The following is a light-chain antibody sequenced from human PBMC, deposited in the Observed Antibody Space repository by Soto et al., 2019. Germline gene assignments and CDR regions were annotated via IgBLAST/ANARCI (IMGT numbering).Light chain of an antibody. J-gene: IGKJ1*01. V-gene: IGKV1-5*01. CDR1: QSINIW. CDR2: DAS. CDR3: QEYNSWRGEWT. Sequence: DIQMTQSPSTLSASVGDRVTITCRASQSINIWLAWYQQKAGKAPKLLIYDASTLGSGVPSRFSGSGSRTEFTLTISSLQPDDFATYYCQEYNSWRGEWTFGQGTKVEIK.